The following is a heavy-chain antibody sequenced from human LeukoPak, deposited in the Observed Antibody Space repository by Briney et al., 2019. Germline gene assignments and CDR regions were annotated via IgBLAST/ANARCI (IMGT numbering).Heavy chain of an antibody. V-gene: IGHV3-23*01. D-gene: IGHD1-26*01. CDR2: ISGSGGST. Sequence: GGSLRLSCAASGFSFSSYAMSWVRQAPGKGLVWVLAISGSGGSTYYADSVKGRFTISRDNSKNTLYLQMNSLRAEDTAVYYCAKDGGSGRYSWFDYWGQGTLVTVSS. CDR1: GFSFSSYA. J-gene: IGHJ4*02. CDR3: AKDGGSGRYSWFDY.